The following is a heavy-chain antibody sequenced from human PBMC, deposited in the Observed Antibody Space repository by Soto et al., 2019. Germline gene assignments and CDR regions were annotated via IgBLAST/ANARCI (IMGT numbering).Heavy chain of an antibody. V-gene: IGHV3-9*01. J-gene: IGHJ3*02. Sequence: PGGSLRLSCAASGLTFDDYAMHWVRQAPGKGLEWVSGISWNSGSIGYADSVKGRFTISRDNAKNSLYLQMNSLRAEDTALYYCAKDSEYSGYDHPIGAFDIWGQGTMVTVSS. CDR2: ISWNSGSI. D-gene: IGHD5-12*01. CDR1: GLTFDDYA. CDR3: AKDSEYSGYDHPIGAFDI.